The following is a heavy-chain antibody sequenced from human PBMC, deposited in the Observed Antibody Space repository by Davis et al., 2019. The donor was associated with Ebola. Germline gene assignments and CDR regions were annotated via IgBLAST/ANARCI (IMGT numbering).Heavy chain of an antibody. J-gene: IGHJ4*02. D-gene: IGHD1-26*01. V-gene: IGHV1-46*01. CDR1: GYTFTSYY. Sequence: ASVKVSCKASGYTFTSYYMHWVRQAPGQRLEWMGIINPSGGSTSYAQKFQGRVTMTRDTSTSTVYMELSSLRSEDTAVYYCTSGSYAGGEDYWGQGTLVTVSS. CDR3: TSGSYAGGEDY. CDR2: INPSGGST.